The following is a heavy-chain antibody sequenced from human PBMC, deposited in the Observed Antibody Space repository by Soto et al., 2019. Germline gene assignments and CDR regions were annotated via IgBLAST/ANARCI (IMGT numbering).Heavy chain of an antibody. CDR3: AILVPIMVRGPPIGTNAFDI. V-gene: IGHV3-23*01. CDR2: ISGSGGST. D-gene: IGHD3-10*01. CDR1: GFTFSSYA. Sequence: GGSLRLSCAASGFTFSSYAMSWVRQAPGKGLEWVSAISGSGGSTYYADSVKGRFTISRDNSKNTLYLQMNSLRAEDTAVYYCAILVPIMVRGPPIGTNAFDIWGQGTMVTVSS. J-gene: IGHJ3*02.